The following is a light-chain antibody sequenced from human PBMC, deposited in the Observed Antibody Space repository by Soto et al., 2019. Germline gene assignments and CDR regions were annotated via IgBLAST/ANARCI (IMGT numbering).Light chain of an antibody. CDR1: SSDVGSYDL. CDR3: CSYAGSGTFV. V-gene: IGLV2-23*01. Sequence: QSALTQPASVSGSPGQSITISCTGTSSDVGSYDLVSWYQQPPGKAPKLMIYKDTKRPSGISTRFSGSKSGNAASLTISGRQAEDEADYYCCSYAGSGTFVFGTGTKLTVL. CDR2: KDT. J-gene: IGLJ1*01.